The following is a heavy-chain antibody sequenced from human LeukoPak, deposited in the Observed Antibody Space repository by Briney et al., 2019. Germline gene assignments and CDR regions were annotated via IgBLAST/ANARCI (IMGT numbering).Heavy chain of an antibody. CDR3: ARDPRIAARGRRFDY. CDR2: ISAYNGNT. CDR1: GYTFTSYG. Sequence: ASVKVSYKASGYTFTSYGISWVRQAPGQGLEWMGWISAYNGNTNYAQKLQGRVTMTTDTSTSTAYMELRSLRSDDTAVYYCARDPRIAARGRRFDYWGQGTLVTVSS. V-gene: IGHV1-18*01. J-gene: IGHJ4*02. D-gene: IGHD6-6*01.